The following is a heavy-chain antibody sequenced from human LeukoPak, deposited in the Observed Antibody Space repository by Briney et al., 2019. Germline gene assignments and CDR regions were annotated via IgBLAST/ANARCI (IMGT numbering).Heavy chain of an antibody. CDR2: ISSSSTI. V-gene: IGHV3-48*02. Sequence: GGSLRLSCAASGFTFSSYAMNWVRQAPGKGLEWVSYISSSSTIFYAESVKGRFIISRDNANNSLYLQMTSLRDEDTAVYYCAKEYLIWFGDFDAFDIWGQGTMVTVSS. D-gene: IGHD3-10*01. J-gene: IGHJ3*02. CDR3: AKEYLIWFGDFDAFDI. CDR1: GFTFSSYA.